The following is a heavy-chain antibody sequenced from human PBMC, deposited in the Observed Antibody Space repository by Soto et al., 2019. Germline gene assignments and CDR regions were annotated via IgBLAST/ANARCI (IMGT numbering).Heavy chain of an antibody. J-gene: IGHJ6*02. CDR1: GGSVSSGSYH. CDR3: ARDGHGMDV. V-gene: IGHV4-61*01. Sequence: QVQLQESGPGLVEPSETLSLTCTVSGGSVSSGSYHWSWIRQPPGKGLEWIGYIFFTGSTNYNPSLKSRVTISVDTSKNQFSLKLRSVTAADTAVYYCARDGHGMDVWGQGTTVTVSS. CDR2: IFFTGST.